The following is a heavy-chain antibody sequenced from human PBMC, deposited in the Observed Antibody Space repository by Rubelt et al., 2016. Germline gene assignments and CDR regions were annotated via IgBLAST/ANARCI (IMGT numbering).Heavy chain of an antibody. D-gene: IGHD6-19*01. CDR3: ARVQYSSGWYFDY. J-gene: IGHJ4*02. V-gene: IGHV1-69*15. CDR2: IIPIFGTA. Sequence: QVQLVQSGAEVKKPGSSVKVSCKASGGTSRTYSISWVRQAPGQGLEWMGRIIPIFGTANYAQKFQGRVTITADESTSTAYMELSSLRSEDTAVYYCARVQYSSGWYFDYWGQGTLVTVSS. CDR1: GGTSRTYS.